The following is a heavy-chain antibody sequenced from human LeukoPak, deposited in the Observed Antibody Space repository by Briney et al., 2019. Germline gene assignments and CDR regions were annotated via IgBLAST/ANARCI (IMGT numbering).Heavy chain of an antibody. CDR1: GYTFTTYG. J-gene: IGHJ4*02. V-gene: IGHV1-18*01. D-gene: IGHD3-22*01. CDR2: ISAHNGDT. Sequence: ASVKVSCKASGYTFTTYGISWVRQAPGQGLEWMGLISAHNGDTNYAQKFQGRFTMTRDTSNSTAYMELSRLRSDDTAVYYCARSSYDSSLRIDDFWGQGTLVTVSS. CDR3: ARSSYDSSLRIDDF.